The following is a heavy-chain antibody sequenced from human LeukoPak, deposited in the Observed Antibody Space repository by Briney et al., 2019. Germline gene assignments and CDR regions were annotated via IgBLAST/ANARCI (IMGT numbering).Heavy chain of an antibody. CDR3: ARSLGDD. Sequence: GGSLRLSCAACGLTFSNYWMTWVRQAPGKGLEWVANINQYGSEKYYVDSVKGRFTISRDNAKNSVSLQMNSLRAEDTAVYFCARSLGDDWGQGTLVTVSS. CDR1: GLTFSNYW. V-gene: IGHV3-7*01. CDR2: INQYGSEK. D-gene: IGHD3-16*01. J-gene: IGHJ4*02.